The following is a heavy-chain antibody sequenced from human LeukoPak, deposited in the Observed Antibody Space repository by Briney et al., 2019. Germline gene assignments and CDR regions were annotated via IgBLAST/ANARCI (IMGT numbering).Heavy chain of an antibody. CDR2: IRQDGDLK. Sequence: GGSLRLSCAVSGFTFSGFWMSWVRQAPGKGLEWVANIRQDGDLKHYVDSVRGRFTISRDNAENSLYLQMNSLRAEDTAIYYCAREIVGTIKSYFDYWGQGTLVTASS. CDR1: GFTFSGFW. J-gene: IGHJ4*02. V-gene: IGHV3-7*01. D-gene: IGHD1-26*01. CDR3: AREIVGTIKSYFDY.